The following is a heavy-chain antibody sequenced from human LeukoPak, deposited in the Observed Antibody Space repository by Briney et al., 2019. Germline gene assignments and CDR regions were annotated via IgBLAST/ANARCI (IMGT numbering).Heavy chain of an antibody. D-gene: IGHD2-2*01. J-gene: IGHJ5*02. Sequence: PSETLSLTCAVYGGSFSGYYWSWIRQPPGKGLEWIGEINHSGSTNYNPSLKSRVTISVDTSKNQFSLKLSSVTAADTAVYYCARGRGYCSSTSCSARWFDPWGQGTLVTVSS. CDR1: GGSFSGYY. V-gene: IGHV4-34*01. CDR3: ARGRGYCSSTSCSARWFDP. CDR2: INHSGST.